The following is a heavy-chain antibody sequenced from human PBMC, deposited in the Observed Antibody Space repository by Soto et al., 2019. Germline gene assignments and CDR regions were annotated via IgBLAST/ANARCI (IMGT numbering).Heavy chain of an antibody. V-gene: IGHV3-72*01. CDR2: TRNKANSYTT. CDR1: GFTFSDHY. CDR3: ARVGVVVTAFDI. J-gene: IGHJ3*02. Sequence: PVGSLRLSCAASGFTFSDHYMDWVRQAPGKGLEWVGRTRNKANSYTTEYAASVKGRFTISRDDSKNSLYLQMNSLKTEDTAVYYCARVGVVVTAFDIWGQGTMVTVSS. D-gene: IGHD2-21*02.